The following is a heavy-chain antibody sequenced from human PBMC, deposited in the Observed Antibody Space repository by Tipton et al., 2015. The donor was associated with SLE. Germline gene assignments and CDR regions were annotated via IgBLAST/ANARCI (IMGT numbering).Heavy chain of an antibody. V-gene: IGHV4-39*07. Sequence: TLSLTCTVSGGSIGSSSYYWGWIRQPPGKGLEWIGSIYYSGSTYYNPSLKSRVTISVDTSKNQFSLKLSSVTAADTAVYYCARTGYSSSWLYFQHWGQGTLVTVSS. CDR1: GGSIGSSSYY. D-gene: IGHD6-13*01. J-gene: IGHJ1*01. CDR2: IYYSGST. CDR3: ARTGYSSSWLYFQH.